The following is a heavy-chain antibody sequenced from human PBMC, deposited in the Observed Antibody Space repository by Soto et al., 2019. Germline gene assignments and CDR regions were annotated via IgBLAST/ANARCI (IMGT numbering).Heavy chain of an antibody. D-gene: IGHD2-15*01. CDR1: EVTISSYG. J-gene: IGHJ4*02. Sequence: QRVSCAVSEVTISSYGMRWISQAQGKGLEWVAVISYDGSNKYYADSVKGRFTISRDNSKNTLYLQMNSLRAEDTAVYYCANTPFGCSGGSCYGVVDYWGQGTLVTVSS. CDR2: ISYDGSNK. V-gene: IGHV3-30*18. CDR3: ANTPFGCSGGSCYGVVDY.